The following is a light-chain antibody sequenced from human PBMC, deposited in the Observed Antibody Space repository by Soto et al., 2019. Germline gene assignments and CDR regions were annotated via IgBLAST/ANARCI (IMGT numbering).Light chain of an antibody. J-gene: IGLJ1*01. Sequence: QSVLTQPASVSGSPGQSITISCTGTSSEVGGYNSVSWYQQHPGKAPKLMIHDVSNRASGVSSRFSGSKSDNTASLTISGLQAEDEADYYCSSYSPSTTYVFGTGTKVTVL. CDR2: DVS. V-gene: IGLV2-14*01. CDR1: SSEVGGYNS. CDR3: SSYSPSTTYV.